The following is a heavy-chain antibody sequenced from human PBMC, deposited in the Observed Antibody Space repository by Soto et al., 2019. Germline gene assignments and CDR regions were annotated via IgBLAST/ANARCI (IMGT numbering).Heavy chain of an antibody. CDR3: SRGRFDCIWGTPAPYLDY. CDR1: GDSISTYY. Sequence: QVQLQESAPGLVKPSETLSITCTVSGDSISTYYWTWIRQPPGKGLEWIGYIYNSATTKYNPSLKSRVTISVDTSKNQFSLKLSSVTTADTAVYYCSRGRFDCIWGTPAPYLDYWGQGALVTVSS. CDR2: IYNSATT. D-gene: IGHD3-16*01. J-gene: IGHJ4*02. V-gene: IGHV4-59*01.